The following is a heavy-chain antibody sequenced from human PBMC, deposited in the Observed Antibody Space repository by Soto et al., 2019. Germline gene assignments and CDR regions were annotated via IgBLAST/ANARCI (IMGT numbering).Heavy chain of an antibody. CDR1: GGSVYSGDYY. D-gene: IGHD1-1*01. CDR3: ARDWVHERWFDP. V-gene: IGHV4-30-4*01. Sequence: QVQLQESGPGLVKPSQTLSLTCTVSGGSVYSGDYYWSWIRQSPGKGLEWIGSIFYSGTTYYNPSLQGRITISIDTSKNQFSLRLTSVTAADTALYYCARDWVHERWFDPWGQGTLVTVSS. J-gene: IGHJ5*02. CDR2: IFYSGTT.